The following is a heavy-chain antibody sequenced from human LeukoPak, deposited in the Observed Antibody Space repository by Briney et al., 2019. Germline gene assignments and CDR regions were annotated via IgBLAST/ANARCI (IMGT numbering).Heavy chain of an antibody. V-gene: IGHV4-61*01. J-gene: IGHJ3*02. CDR1: GDSVNSATFY. CDR2: TYNRGNT. Sequence: SETLSLTCTVSGDSVNSATFYRAWIRQSPGKGLELIGYTYNRGNTYYNPSLNSRVTISVDTSKNQFSLKLRSVTAADSAAYYCARDFWAATGAFEIWGQGASVTVSS. D-gene: IGHD3/OR15-3a*01. CDR3: ARDFWAATGAFEI.